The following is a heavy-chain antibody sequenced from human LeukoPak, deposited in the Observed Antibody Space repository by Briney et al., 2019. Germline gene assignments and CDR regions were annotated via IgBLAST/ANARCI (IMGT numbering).Heavy chain of an antibody. V-gene: IGHV4-59*01. CDR2: IYYSGST. CDR3: ARDADDYRNPYYFDY. D-gene: IGHD4-11*01. J-gene: IGHJ4*02. Sequence: SETLSLTCTVSGGSISSYYWSWVRQPPGKGLEWIGYIYYSGSTNYNPSLKSRVTISVDTSKSQFSLKLTSVTAADTAVYYCARDADDYRNPYYFDYWGQGTLVTVSS. CDR1: GGSISSYY.